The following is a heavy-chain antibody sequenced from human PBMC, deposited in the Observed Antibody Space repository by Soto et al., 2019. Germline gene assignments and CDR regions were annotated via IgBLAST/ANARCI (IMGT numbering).Heavy chain of an antibody. CDR1: GFTFSNYR. D-gene: IGHD3-10*01. J-gene: IGHJ6*02. V-gene: IGHV3-48*01. CDR2: ISSDSSTI. Sequence: EVQLVESGGGLVQPGGSLRLSCAASGFTFSNYRMHWVRQAPGKGLEWVSYISSDSSTISYADSVKGRFTISRDNAKKSLYLQMNSLRAEDTAVYYCATYYGSGSFFPAHYYSGMDVWGQGTTVTVSS. CDR3: ATYYGSGSFFPAHYYSGMDV.